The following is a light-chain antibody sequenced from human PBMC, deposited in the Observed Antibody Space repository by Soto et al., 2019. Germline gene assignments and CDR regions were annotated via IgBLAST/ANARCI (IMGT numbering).Light chain of an antibody. CDR1: QTVSTN. V-gene: IGKV3-15*01. Sequence: IVMTQSPATLSVSPGERATLSCRASQTVSTNLAWYQQKPGQAPRLLIFGASIRATGIPARFSGSGSGTEFTLTISSLQSEDFAVYSCLQYNNWPRLTFGGGTKVELK. J-gene: IGKJ4*01. CDR3: LQYNNWPRLT. CDR2: GAS.